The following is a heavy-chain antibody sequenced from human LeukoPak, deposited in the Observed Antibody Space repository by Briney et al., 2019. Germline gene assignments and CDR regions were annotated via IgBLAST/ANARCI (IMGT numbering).Heavy chain of an antibody. V-gene: IGHV4-34*01. CDR3: ARVQCHYGSGSNFRWLNP. CDR1: GGSVSSYY. CDR2: INHSGST. J-gene: IGHJ5*02. D-gene: IGHD3-10*01. Sequence: PSETLSLTWALYGGSVSSYYSGCVRQPPGKGLEWIGEINHSGSTNYNPSLKSRVTISVDTSKNQFSLKLSSVTAADTAVYYCARVQCHYGSGSNFRWLNPWGQGTLVTVSS.